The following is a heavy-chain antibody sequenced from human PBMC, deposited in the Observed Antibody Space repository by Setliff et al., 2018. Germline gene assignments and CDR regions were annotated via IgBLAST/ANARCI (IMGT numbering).Heavy chain of an antibody. J-gene: IGHJ5*02. CDR1: GYTFSTYG. V-gene: IGHV1-18*01. CDR2: ISAYNGNT. Sequence: ASVKVSCKDSGYTFSTYGISWVRQAPGQGLEWMGWISAYNGNTNYAQRFQGRVTMTTDTSTSTAYMELRSLRADDTAVYYCARVRSSSWLVVNWFDPWGQGTLVTVSS. D-gene: IGHD6-13*01. CDR3: ARVRSSSWLVVNWFDP.